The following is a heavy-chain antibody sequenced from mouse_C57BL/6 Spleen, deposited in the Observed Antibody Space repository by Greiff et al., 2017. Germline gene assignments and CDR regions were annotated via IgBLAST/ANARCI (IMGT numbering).Heavy chain of an antibody. D-gene: IGHD2-3*01. J-gene: IGHJ2*01. Sequence: QVQLQQPGAELVMPGASVKLSCKASGYTFTSYWMHWVKQRPGQGLEWIGEIDPSDSYTNYNLKFKGKSTLTVDKSSSTAYMQLSSLTSEDSAVYYCARFDGYYVGMGDYWGQGTTLTVSS. CDR1: GYTFTSYW. CDR3: ARFDGYYVGMGDY. V-gene: IGHV1-69*01. CDR2: IDPSDSYT.